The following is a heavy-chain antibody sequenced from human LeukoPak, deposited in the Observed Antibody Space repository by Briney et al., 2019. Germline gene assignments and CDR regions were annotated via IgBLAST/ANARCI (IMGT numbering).Heavy chain of an antibody. V-gene: IGHV3-23*01. D-gene: IGHD3-10*01. J-gene: IGHJ4*02. Sequence: GGSLRLSCAASGFTFSSYAMNWVRQAPGKGLEWVSAITGSGGRTYYADPVKGRFTISRDNSKNALYLQMNSLRAEDTAVYYCARDSSMLRGPLVIYYFDFWGQGTLVTVSS. CDR2: ITGSGGRT. CDR1: GFTFSSYA. CDR3: ARDSSMLRGPLVIYYFDF.